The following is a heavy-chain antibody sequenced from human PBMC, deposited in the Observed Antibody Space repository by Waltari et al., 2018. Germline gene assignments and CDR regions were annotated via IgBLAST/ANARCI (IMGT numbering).Heavy chain of an antibody. J-gene: IGHJ6*02. CDR2: IKHSGRT. CDR1: GGSFSGYY. CDR3: ARGRAMALRFYYYYYGMDV. Sequence: QVQLQQWGAGLLKPSETLSLTCAVYGGSFSGYYWSWIRQPPGKGLEWIGEIKHSGRTNYNPALKSRVTISVDTSKNQFSLKLSSVTAADTAVYYCARGRAMALRFYYYYYGMDVWGQGTTVTVSS. V-gene: IGHV4-34*01.